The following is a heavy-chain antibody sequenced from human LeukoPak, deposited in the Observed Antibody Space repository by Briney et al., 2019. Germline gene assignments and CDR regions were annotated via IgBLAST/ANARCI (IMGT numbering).Heavy chain of an antibody. J-gene: IGHJ4*02. CDR3: ARHMAPLRYFDWLSPFDY. CDR2: IYYSGST. Sequence: SETLSLTCSVSGGSISSSSYYWGWIRQPPGKGLEWTGSIYYSGSTYYNPSLKSRVTISVDTSKNQFSLKLSSVTAADTAVYYCARHMAPLRYFDWLSPFDYWGQGTLVTVSS. D-gene: IGHD3-9*01. CDR1: GGSISSSSYY. V-gene: IGHV4-39*01.